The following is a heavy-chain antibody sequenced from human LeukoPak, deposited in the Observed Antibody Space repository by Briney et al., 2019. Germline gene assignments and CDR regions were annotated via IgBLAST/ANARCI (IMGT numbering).Heavy chain of an antibody. D-gene: IGHD4-17*01. J-gene: IGHJ4*02. CDR2: IVVGSGNT. Sequence: SVKVSCKASGFTFTSSAVQRVRQARGQRLEWIGWIVVGSGNTNYAQKFQERVTITRDMSTSTAYMELSSLRSEDTAVYYCATPSQDYGDYSYWGQGTLVTVSS. CDR1: GFTFTSSA. CDR3: ATPSQDYGDYSY. V-gene: IGHV1-58*01.